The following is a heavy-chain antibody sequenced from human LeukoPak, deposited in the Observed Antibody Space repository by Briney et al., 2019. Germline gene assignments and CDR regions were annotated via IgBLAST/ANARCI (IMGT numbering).Heavy chain of an antibody. V-gene: IGHV4-61*05. Sequence: PSETLSLTCTVSGGSISTTTYDWSWIRQPPGKGLEWIGYIYYSGSTNYNPSLKSRVTISINTSKNQFSLKLSSVTAADTAVYYCASGFGDLDYWGQGTLVTVSS. J-gene: IGHJ4*02. CDR1: GGSISTTTYD. CDR2: IYYSGST. CDR3: ASGFGDLDY. D-gene: IGHD3-10*01.